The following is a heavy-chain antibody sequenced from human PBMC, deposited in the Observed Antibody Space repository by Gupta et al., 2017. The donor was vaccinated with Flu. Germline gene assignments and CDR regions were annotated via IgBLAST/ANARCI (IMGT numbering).Heavy chain of an antibody. D-gene: IGHD3-3*01. CDR3: ATNYDFWSGYYVY. CDR2: INHSGST. J-gene: IGHJ4*02. CDR1: SFSGYY. V-gene: IGHV4-34*01. Sequence: SFSGYYWSWIRQPPGKGLEWIGEINHSGSTNYNPSLKSRVTISVDTSKNQFSLKLSSVTAADTAVYYCATNYDFWSGYYVYWGQGPWSPSPQ.